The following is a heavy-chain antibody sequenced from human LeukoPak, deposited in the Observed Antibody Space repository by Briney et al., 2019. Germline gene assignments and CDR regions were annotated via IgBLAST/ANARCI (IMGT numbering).Heavy chain of an antibody. V-gene: IGHV3-23*01. CDR3: ARVSMVRGPNRDY. CDR2: ISSSGGST. J-gene: IGHJ4*02. D-gene: IGHD3-10*01. Sequence: GGSLRLSCAASGFTFSSYAMSWVRQAPGKGLEWVSAISSSGGSTYYADSVKGRFTISRDNSKNTLYLQMNSLRAEDTAVYYCARVSMVRGPNRDYWGQGTLVTVSS. CDR1: GFTFSSYA.